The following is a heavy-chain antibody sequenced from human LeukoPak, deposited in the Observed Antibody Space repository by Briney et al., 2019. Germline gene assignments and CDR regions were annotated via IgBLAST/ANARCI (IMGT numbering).Heavy chain of an antibody. CDR1: GGSISSYY. V-gene: IGHV4-59*01. CDR2: IYYSGST. CDR3: ARSRDIVVVPAAPYNWFDP. D-gene: IGHD2-2*01. Sequence: PSETLSLTCTVSGGSISSYYWSWIRQPPGKGLEWMGYIYYSGSTNYNPSLKSRVTISVDTSKNQFSLKLSSVTAADTAVYYCARSRDIVVVPAAPYNWFDPWGQGTLVTVSS. J-gene: IGHJ5*02.